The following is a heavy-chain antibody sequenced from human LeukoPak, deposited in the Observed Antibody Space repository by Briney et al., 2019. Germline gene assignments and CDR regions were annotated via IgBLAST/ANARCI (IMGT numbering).Heavy chain of an antibody. CDR1: GYTFTSYA. J-gene: IGHJ4*02. CDR2: INAGNGNT. V-gene: IGHV1-3*01. Sequence: GASVTVSCKASGYTFTSYAMHWVRQAPGQRLEWMGWINAGNGNTKYSQKFQGRVTITRDTSASTAYMELSSLRSEDTAVYYCARSKVATPPGDYWGQGTLVTVSS. CDR3: ARSKVATPPGDY. D-gene: IGHD5-12*01.